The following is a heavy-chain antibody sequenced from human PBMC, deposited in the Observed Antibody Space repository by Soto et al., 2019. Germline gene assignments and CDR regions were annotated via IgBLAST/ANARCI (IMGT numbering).Heavy chain of an antibody. CDR3: ASTLDYGDYADFDY. V-gene: IGHV3-48*01. CDR2: ISSSSSTI. CDR1: GFTFSSYS. Sequence: EVQLVESGGGLVQPGGSLRLSCAASGFTFSSYSMNWVRQAPGKGLEWVSYISSSSSTIYYADSVKGRFTISGDNAKNSLYLQMNSLRAEDTAVYYCASTLDYGDYADFDYWGQGTLVTVSS. J-gene: IGHJ4*02. D-gene: IGHD4-17*01.